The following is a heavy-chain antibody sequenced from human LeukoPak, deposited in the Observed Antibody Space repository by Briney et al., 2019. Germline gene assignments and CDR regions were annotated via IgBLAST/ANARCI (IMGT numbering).Heavy chain of an antibody. V-gene: IGHV3-74*01. CDR3: ARPQQGGTTRSHGLDV. D-gene: IGHD2-2*01. Sequence: GGSLRLSCAASGFTFSNSWMQWVRQVPGKGLVWVSRINTDGTSTSYADPVRGRFIISRDNAKNTLYLQMNSLRAEDTAVYYCARPQQGGTTRSHGLDVWGQGTTVTVSS. CDR1: GFTFSNSW. CDR2: INTDGTST. J-gene: IGHJ6*02.